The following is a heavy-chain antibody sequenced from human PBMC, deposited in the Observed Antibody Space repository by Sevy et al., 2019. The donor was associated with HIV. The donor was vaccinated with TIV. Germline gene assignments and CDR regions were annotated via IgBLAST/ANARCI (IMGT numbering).Heavy chain of an antibody. J-gene: IGHJ4*02. V-gene: IGHV4-34*01. CDR1: SESFRRYY. CDR2: INHSGTT. D-gene: IGHD1-26*01. Sequence: SETLSLTCAVYSESFRRYYWNWIRQSPEKGLEWIGEINHSGTTNYNPSLKSRVTISVDPSRNQFPLKLNSVTAADTAVYYCASDSGTYTYYFDYWGQGTPVTVSS. CDR3: ASDSGTYTYYFDY.